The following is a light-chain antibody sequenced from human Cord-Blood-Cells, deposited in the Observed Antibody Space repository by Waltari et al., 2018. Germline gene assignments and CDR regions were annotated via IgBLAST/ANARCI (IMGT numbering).Light chain of an antibody. V-gene: IGLV2-14*01. CDR2: DVS. CDR1: SSDVGGYNY. CDR3: SSYTSSSTYV. J-gene: IGLJ1*01. Sequence: QSALTQPASVSGSPGQSITISCPGTSSDVGGYNYVSWYQQHPGKAPKRMIYDVSHRPAGVSNRFSGSKSGNTASLTISGLQAEDEADYYCSSYTSSSTYVFGTGTKVTVL.